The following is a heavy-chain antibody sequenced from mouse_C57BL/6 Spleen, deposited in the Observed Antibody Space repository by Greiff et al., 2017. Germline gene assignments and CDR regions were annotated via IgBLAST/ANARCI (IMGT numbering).Heavy chain of an antibody. V-gene: IGHV1-18*01. CDR2: INPNNGGT. D-gene: IGHD2-2*01. Sequence: EVKVVESGPELVKPGASVKIPCKASGYTFTDYNMDWVKQSHGKSLEWIGDINPNNGGTIYNQKFKGKATLTVDKSSSTAYMELRSLTSEDTAVYYCARMVTTGAFTYWGQGTLVTVSA. CDR1: GYTFTDYN. CDR3: ARMVTTGAFTY. J-gene: IGHJ3*01.